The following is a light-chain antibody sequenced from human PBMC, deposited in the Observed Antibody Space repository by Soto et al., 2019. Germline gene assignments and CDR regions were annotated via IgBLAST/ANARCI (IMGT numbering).Light chain of an antibody. Sequence: EIVLTQSPGTLSLSPGERATLSCRASQSVSSTSLAWYQQKPGQAPRLLMYGVSSRATGIPDRFSGSGSRTDFTLTINRLEPEDFAVYFCQQYDSSVWTFGQGTKVEIK. V-gene: IGKV3-20*01. J-gene: IGKJ1*01. CDR3: QQYDSSVWT. CDR1: QSVSSTS. CDR2: GVS.